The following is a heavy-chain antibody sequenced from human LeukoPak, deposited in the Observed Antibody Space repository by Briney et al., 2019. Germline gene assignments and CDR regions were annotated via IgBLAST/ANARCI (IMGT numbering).Heavy chain of an antibody. CDR3: ARDGGTYSSGWYHY. V-gene: IGHV3-21*04. CDR2: ISSSSSYT. CDR1: GFTFSSYS. J-gene: IGHJ4*02. D-gene: IGHD6-19*01. Sequence: GGSLRLSCAASGFTFSSYSMNWVRQAPGKGLEWVSSISSSSSYTNYADSVKGRFTISRDNAKNSLYLQMNSLRAEDTAVYYCARDGGTYSSGWYHYWGQGTLVTVSS.